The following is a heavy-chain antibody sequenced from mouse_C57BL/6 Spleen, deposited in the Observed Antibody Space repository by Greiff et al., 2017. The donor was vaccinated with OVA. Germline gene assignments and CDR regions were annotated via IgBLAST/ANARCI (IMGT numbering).Heavy chain of an antibody. V-gene: IGHV1-42*01. CDR1: GYSFTGYY. Sequence: EVQLQQSGPELVKPGASVKISCKASGYSFTGYYMNWVKQSPEKSLEWIGEINPSTGGTTYNQKFKAKATLTVDKSSSTAYMQLKSLTSEDSAVYYCAAYYYGSSYGMDYWGQGTSVTVSS. J-gene: IGHJ4*01. D-gene: IGHD1-1*01. CDR2: INPSTGGT. CDR3: AAYYYGSSYGMDY.